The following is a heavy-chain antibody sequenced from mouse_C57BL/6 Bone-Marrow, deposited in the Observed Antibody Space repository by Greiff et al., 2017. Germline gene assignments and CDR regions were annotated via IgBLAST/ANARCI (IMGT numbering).Heavy chain of an antibody. J-gene: IGHJ4*01. D-gene: IGHD2-4*01. CDR2: INSDGGST. CDR3: ARRMIIPYAMDY. CDR1: EYEFPSHD. Sequence: EVMLVESGGGLVQPGESLKLSCESNEYEFPSHDMSWVRKTPEKRLELFAAINSDGGSTYYPDTMERRFIISRDNTKKTLYLQMSSLRSEDTALYYCARRMIIPYAMDYWGQGTSVTVSS. V-gene: IGHV5-2*01.